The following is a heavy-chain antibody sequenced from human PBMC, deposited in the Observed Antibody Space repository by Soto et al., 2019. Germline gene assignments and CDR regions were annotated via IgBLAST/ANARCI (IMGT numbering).Heavy chain of an antibody. CDR3: ATYGPGIS. V-gene: IGHV3-30-3*01. D-gene: IGHD3-10*01. CDR2: ISYDGNNK. J-gene: IGHJ5*02. Sequence: QVQLVESGGGVVQPGRSLRLSCAASGFTFNNYAMHWVRQAPGKGLEWVAVISYDGNNKYNADSVKGRFTISRDNSNDTLYLQMNSLRAEDTAVYYWATYGPGISWGQGSLVTVSS. CDR1: GFTFNNYA.